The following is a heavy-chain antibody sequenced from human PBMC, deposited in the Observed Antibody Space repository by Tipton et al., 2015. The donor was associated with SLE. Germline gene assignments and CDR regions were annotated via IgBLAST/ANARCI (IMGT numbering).Heavy chain of an antibody. CDR1: GGSFSGYY. CDR2: INHSGST. D-gene: IGHD1-1*01. V-gene: IGHV4-34*01. J-gene: IGHJ4*02. Sequence: TLSLTCAVYGGSFSGYYWSWIRQPPGKGLEWIGEINHSGSTNYNPSLKSRVTISVDTSKNQFSLKLSSVTAADTAVYYCARVAGRSNGENYFDYWGQGTLVTVSS. CDR3: ARVAGRSNGENYFDY.